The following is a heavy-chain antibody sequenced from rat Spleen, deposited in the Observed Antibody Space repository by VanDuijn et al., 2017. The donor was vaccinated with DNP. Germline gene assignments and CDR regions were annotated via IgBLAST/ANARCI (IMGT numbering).Heavy chain of an antibody. CDR1: GFTFSDFA. Sequence: EVQLVESGGGLVQPGRSMKLSCAASGFTFSDFAMAWVRQAPTKGLEWVAYISYDGGSTYYGDSVKGRFTISRDNAKNTLYLQMDSLRSEDTATYYCTSPVPSGHYVMDAWGQGTSVTVSS. CDR2: ISYDGGST. D-gene: IGHD4-3*01. CDR3: TSPVPSGHYVMDA. V-gene: IGHV5-20*01. J-gene: IGHJ4*01.